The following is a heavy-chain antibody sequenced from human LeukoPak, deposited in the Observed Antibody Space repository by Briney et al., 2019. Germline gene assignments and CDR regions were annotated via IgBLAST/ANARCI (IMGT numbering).Heavy chain of an antibody. CDR1: GYTFTDYC. V-gene: IGHV1-2*02. J-gene: IGHJ3*01. CDR3: ARVYRQYDGFDV. CDR2: INPHSGGT. D-gene: IGHD1-26*01. Sequence: ASVKVSCKVSGYTFTDYCIHWVRQAPGQAPECVGWINPHSGGTNYEQKFRGRVTMTTDTSLSEAYMELSGLRLDDTAVFYCARVYRQYDGFDVWGQVTLVIVSS.